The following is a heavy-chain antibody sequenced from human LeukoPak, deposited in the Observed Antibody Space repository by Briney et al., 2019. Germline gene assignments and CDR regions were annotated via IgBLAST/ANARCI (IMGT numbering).Heavy chain of an antibody. D-gene: IGHD6-6*01. CDR2: IYYSGST. CDR1: GGSISSYY. J-gene: IGHJ4*02. V-gene: IGHV4-59*08. Sequence: PSETLSLTCTVSGGSISSYYCSWIRQPPGKGLEWIGYIYYSGSTNYNPSLKSRVTISVDTSKKQFSLKLSSVTAADTAVYYCARGYSSSSGRPDYWGQGTLVTVSS. CDR3: ARGYSSSSGRPDY.